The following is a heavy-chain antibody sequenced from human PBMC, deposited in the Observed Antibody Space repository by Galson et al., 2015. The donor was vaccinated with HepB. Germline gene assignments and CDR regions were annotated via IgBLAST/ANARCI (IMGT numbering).Heavy chain of an antibody. J-gene: IGHJ3*02. CDR3: AREESGYYDAFDI. V-gene: IGHV1-2*04. D-gene: IGHD3-9*01. Sequence: SVKVSCKASGYTFTGYDIHWVRQAPGQGLEWMGRIDPKSGDTNYAKKFQGWVTMTRDTSINTAYMEVTRLRSDDTAVYYCAREESGYYDAFDIWGQGTMVTVSS. CDR1: GYTFTGYD. CDR2: IDPKSGDT.